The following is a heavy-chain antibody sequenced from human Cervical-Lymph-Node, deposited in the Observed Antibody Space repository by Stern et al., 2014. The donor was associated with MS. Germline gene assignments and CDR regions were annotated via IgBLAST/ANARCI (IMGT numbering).Heavy chain of an antibody. Sequence: VQLVQSGAEVKKPGASVKVSCKASGYTFINYDINWVRQAPGPGIEWIGLMNPNIWNPRYAQEVQGRRTISTATPLQNLYFELRSLTSDDTAVYYCARGLVVSSSLWFDPWGQGTLVSVSS. J-gene: IGHJ5*02. D-gene: IGHD6-6*01. CDR2: MNPNIWNP. CDR3: ARGLVVSSSLWFDP. V-gene: IGHV1-8*01. CDR1: GYTFINYD.